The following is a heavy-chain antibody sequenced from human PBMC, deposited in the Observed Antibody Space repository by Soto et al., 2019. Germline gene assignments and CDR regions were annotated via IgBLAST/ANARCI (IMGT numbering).Heavy chain of an antibody. CDR3: ARANKFNAFDV. V-gene: IGHV3-53*04. J-gene: IGHJ3*01. Sequence: EVQLVESGGGLVQPGGSLRLSCVASGFAASGHYMNWVRQTPDQGLEWLSVIYSGGTTYYADSVEGRFTISRHDSQNTLYLQMDNQRTEDTAVYYCARANKFNAFDVWGRGAMVTVSS. CDR1: GFAASGHY. CDR2: IYSGGTT.